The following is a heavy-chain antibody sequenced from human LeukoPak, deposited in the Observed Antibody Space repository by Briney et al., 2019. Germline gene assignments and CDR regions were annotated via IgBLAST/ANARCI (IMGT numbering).Heavy chain of an antibody. CDR1: GGSFSGYY. Sequence: PSETLSLTCAVYGGSFSGYYWSWIRQPPGKGLEWIGEINHSGSTNYNPSLKSRVTMSVDTSKNQFSLKLSSVTAADTAVYYCARDGGVIHAFDIWGQGTMVTVSS. CDR3: ARDGGVIHAFDI. J-gene: IGHJ3*02. V-gene: IGHV4-34*01. CDR2: INHSGST. D-gene: IGHD3-22*01.